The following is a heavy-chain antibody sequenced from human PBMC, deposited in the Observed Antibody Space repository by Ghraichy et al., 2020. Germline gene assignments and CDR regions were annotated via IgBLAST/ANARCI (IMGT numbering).Heavy chain of an antibody. Sequence: GGSLRLSCAASGFTFSSNTMSWVRQAPGKGLEWVSVIYSGGSTYYADSVKGRFTISRDNSKNTLYLQMNSLRAEDTAVYYCGRLNYYDSSGYPFYFEHWGQG. D-gene: IGHD3-22*01. CDR1: GFTFSSNT. J-gene: IGHJ4*02. CDR3: GRLNYYDSSGYPFYFEH. V-gene: IGHV3-53*01. CDR2: IYSGGST.